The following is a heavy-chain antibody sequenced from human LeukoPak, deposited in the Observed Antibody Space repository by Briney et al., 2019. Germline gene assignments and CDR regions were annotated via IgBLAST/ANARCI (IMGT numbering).Heavy chain of an antibody. D-gene: IGHD3-22*01. CDR3: ASTTQTYYYDSSGYYPKGPGHYYYYYYMDV. J-gene: IGHJ6*03. Sequence: SETLSLTCSVSDYSISSGYYWGWIRQPPGKGLEWIGSIYHSGSTYYNPSLKSRVTISVDTSKNHFSLKLSSVTAADTAVYYCASTTQTYYYDSSGYYPKGPGHYYYYYYMDVWGKGTTVTVSS. CDR2: IYHSGST. V-gene: IGHV4-38-2*02. CDR1: DYSISSGYY.